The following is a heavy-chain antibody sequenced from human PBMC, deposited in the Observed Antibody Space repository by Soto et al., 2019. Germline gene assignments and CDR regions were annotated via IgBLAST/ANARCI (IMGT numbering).Heavy chain of an antibody. D-gene: IGHD6-6*01. CDR1: GFSFTGYY. CDR2: INAHSGGT. J-gene: IGHJ5*02. Sequence: ASVKVSCKASGFSFTGYYIHWLRQAPGQGLEWMGWINAHSGGTEYTQKFQGRVTLTRDTSIATAYLTLTSLTSDDAALYYCAKDLTRQLAYWLDPWGQGTQVTVSS. V-gene: IGHV1-2*02. CDR3: AKDLTRQLAYWLDP.